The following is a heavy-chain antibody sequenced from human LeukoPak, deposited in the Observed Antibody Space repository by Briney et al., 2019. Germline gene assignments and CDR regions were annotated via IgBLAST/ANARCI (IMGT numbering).Heavy chain of an antibody. D-gene: IGHD3-10*01. CDR3: ARGGFISMVRGVRSGYMDV. CDR1: GGSISSSNW. CDR2: IYYSGST. Sequence: SETLSLTCAVSGGSISSSNWWSWVRQPPGKGLEWIGSIYYSGSTYYNPSLRSRVTISVDTSKNQFSLKLNSVTAADTAVYFCARGGFISMVRGVRSGYMDVWGKGTTVTISS. V-gene: IGHV4-4*02. J-gene: IGHJ6*03.